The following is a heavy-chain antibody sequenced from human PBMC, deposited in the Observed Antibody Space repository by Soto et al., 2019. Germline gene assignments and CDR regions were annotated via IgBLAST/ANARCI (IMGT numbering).Heavy chain of an antibody. V-gene: IGHV3-30*18. J-gene: IGHJ4*02. D-gene: IGHD2-21*02. CDR2: ISYDGSNK. CDR1: GFTFSSYG. Sequence: PGGSLRLSCAASGFTFSSYGVHWVRQAPGKGLEWVAVISYDGSNKYYADSVKGRFTISRDNSKNTLYLQMNSLRAEDTAVYYCAKDYIVVVTAIPTAPGWEVDYWGQGTLVTVSS. CDR3: AKDYIVVVTAIPTAPGWEVDY.